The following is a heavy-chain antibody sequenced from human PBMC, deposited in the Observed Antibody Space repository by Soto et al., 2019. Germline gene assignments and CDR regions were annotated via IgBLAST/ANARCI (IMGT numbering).Heavy chain of an antibody. V-gene: IGHV4-31*03. D-gene: IGHD3-22*01. CDR2: IFYPGTT. Sequence: QVPLQESGPGLVKPSQTLSLTCTVYGDSISSGGYYWSWIRQHPGKGLEWIGYIFYPGTTYYNPSLKSRVSISVDTSKNQFSLKLTSVTAADAAIYYCARDRVRLDNKSYGIDVWGQGTTVTVSS. CDR1: GDSISSGGYY. CDR3: ARDRVRLDNKSYGIDV. J-gene: IGHJ6*02.